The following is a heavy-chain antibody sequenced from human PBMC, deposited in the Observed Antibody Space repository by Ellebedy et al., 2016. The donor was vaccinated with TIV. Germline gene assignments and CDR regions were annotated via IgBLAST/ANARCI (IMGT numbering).Heavy chain of an antibody. D-gene: IGHD2-2*01. J-gene: IGHJ5*02. CDR2: INGGNGNT. V-gene: IGHV1-3*01. CDR1: GYTFTTYA. CDR3: ARAIVVEPVANWFDP. Sequence: AASVKVSCKASGYTFTTYAIHWVRQAPGQRLEWMGWINGGNGNTGYSQNFQGRVTITRDTSASTAYMELSSLRSEDTAVYYCARAIVVEPVANWFDPWGQGTPVTVSS.